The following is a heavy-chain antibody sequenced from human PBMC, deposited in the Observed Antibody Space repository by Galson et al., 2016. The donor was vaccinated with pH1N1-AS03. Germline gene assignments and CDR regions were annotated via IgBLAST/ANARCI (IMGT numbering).Heavy chain of an antibody. J-gene: IGHJ4*02. CDR3: ARTPAEMATIGFDY. Sequence: SVKVSCKASGGTFSSYSTNWARQVPGQGLGWIGGLIPVLGINNKGQNFQGRVSITADTSTSTVYMELSRLRSADTAVYYCARTPAEMATIGFDYWGQGTLVTVSS. CDR1: GGTFSSYS. D-gene: IGHD5-24*01. CDR2: LIPVLGIN. V-gene: IGHV1-69*10.